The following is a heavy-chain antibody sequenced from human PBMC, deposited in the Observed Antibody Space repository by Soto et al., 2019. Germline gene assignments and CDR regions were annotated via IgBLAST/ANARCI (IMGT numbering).Heavy chain of an antibody. V-gene: IGHV1-24*01. CDR1: GYTLSKLS. Sequence: ASVKVSCKVSGYTLSKLSIHWVRQAPGEGLEWMGGFDAEGDERIYAEKFQGRLTMTEDTSTDTAYMELGSLRSEDTAVYYCTTARIYSYLDYWGQGTLVTVSS. CDR3: TTARIYSYLDY. J-gene: IGHJ4*02. D-gene: IGHD3-3*02. CDR2: FDAEGDER.